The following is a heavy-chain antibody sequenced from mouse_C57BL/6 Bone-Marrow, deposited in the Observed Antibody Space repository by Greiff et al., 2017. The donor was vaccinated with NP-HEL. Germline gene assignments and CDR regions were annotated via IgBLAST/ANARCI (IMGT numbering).Heavy chain of an antibody. V-gene: IGHV2-2*01. CDR3: AREVYSRAMDY. CDR1: GFSLTSYG. J-gene: IGHJ4*01. Sequence: VQLVESGPGLVQPSQSLSITCTVSGFSLTSYGVHWVRQSPGKGLEWLGVIWSGGSTDYNAAFISRLSISKDNSKSQVFFKMNSLQADDTAIYYSAREVYSRAMDYWGQGTSVTVSS. D-gene: IGHD2-1*01. CDR2: IWSGGST.